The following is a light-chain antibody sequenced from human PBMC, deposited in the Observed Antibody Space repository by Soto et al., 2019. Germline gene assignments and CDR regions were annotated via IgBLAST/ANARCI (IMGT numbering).Light chain of an antibody. J-gene: IGKJ5*01. CDR1: QSVSSY. CDR3: QQYNDRPPIT. CDR2: GSF. Sequence: IVMTHSPFTLSVSPGERATLSCRASQSVSSYLAWYQQKPGQAPRLLIVGSFARATGIPARFSGSGSGSEFTLTISGLQSEDFAVYYCQQYNDRPPITFGQGTRLEI. V-gene: IGKV3-15*01.